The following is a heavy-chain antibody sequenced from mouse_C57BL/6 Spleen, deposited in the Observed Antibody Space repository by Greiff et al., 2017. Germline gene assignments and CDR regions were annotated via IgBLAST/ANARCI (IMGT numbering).Heavy chain of an antibody. D-gene: IGHD2-5*01. J-gene: IGHJ2*01. CDR1: GYTFTNYW. Sequence: VKLVESGAELVRPGTSVKMSCKASGYTFTNYWIGWAKQRPGHGLEWIGDIYPGGGYPNYNEKFKGKATLTADKSSSTAYMQVSSLTSEDSAIYYGARKSNYPDYWGQGTTLTVSS. CDR3: ARKSNYPDY. V-gene: IGHV1-63*01. CDR2: IYPGGGYP.